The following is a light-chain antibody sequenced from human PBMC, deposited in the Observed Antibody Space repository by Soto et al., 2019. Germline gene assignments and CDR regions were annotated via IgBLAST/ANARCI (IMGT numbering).Light chain of an antibody. CDR3: QQSYSTLIT. Sequence: DIQITQSPSAMSSSVLERFNITCRASQGISNYLAWFQLKPGKVPKRLMYAASSLQSGVPSRFSGSGSGTDFTLTISSLQPEDFATYYCQQSYSTLITFGQGTRLEI. J-gene: IGKJ5*01. V-gene: IGKV1-17*03. CDR2: AAS. CDR1: QGISNY.